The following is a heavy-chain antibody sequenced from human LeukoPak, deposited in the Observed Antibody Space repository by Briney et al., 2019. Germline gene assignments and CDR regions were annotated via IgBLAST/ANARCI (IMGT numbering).Heavy chain of an antibody. CDR1: GYTFTGYY. D-gene: IGHD2-15*01. CDR3: ARECSGGSCYGGDY. CDR2: INPNSGGT. J-gene: IGHJ4*02. Sequence: GASVKVSCKASGYTFTGYYMHWLRQAPGQGLEWMGRINPNSGGTNYAQKFQGRVTMTRDTSISTAYMELSRLRSDDTAVYYCARECSGGSCYGGDYWGQGTLVTVSS. V-gene: IGHV1-2*06.